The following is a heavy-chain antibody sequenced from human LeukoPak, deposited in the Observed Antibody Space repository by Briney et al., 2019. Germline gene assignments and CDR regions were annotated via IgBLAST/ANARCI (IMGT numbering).Heavy chain of an antibody. CDR2: IYSGGDT. J-gene: IGHJ2*01. CDR1: GFTVSNSF. CDR3: AKDRTVGASYWYFDL. D-gene: IGHD1-26*01. Sequence: GGSLRLSCAASGFTVSNSFMTWVRQAPGKGLEWVSVIYSGGDTYYADSVKGRFTISRDSSKNTLFLHMNTLRAEDTAIYYCAKDRTVGASYWYFDLWGRGTLVTVSS. V-gene: IGHV3-53*01.